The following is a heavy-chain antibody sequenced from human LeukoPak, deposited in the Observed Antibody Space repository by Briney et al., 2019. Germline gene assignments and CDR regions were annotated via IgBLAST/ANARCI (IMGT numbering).Heavy chain of an antibody. J-gene: IGHJ6*03. CDR2: INHRGST. CDR3: ARGLIYYDSTYYMDV. V-gene: IGHV4-34*01. CDR1: GGSFSGYY. D-gene: IGHD3-22*01. Sequence: PSETLSLTCAVYGGSFSGYYWSWIRQPPGKGLEWFGEINHRGSTNYNPSLKSRVTISVDTSKNQFSLKLSSVTAADTAVYYCARGLIYYDSTYYMDVWGKGTTVTVSS.